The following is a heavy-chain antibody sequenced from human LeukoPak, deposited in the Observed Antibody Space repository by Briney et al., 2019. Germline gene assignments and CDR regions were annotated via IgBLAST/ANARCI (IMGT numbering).Heavy chain of an antibody. D-gene: IGHD1-7*01. J-gene: IGHJ6*02. V-gene: IGHV3-21*03. CDR1: ALISSFLS. CDR3: AREPVARLPYGGNYLYSYFGMDV. CDR2: MSSRGRNI. Sequence: GRSRRLSCAFSALISSFLSTQWVSHAPGRVRQWVSSMSSRGRNIFYAEAVKRPFNISRDTAKPSPYLQIDSLRTEDTAAYYCAREPVARLPYGGNYLYSYFGMDVWGQGTTVTVAS.